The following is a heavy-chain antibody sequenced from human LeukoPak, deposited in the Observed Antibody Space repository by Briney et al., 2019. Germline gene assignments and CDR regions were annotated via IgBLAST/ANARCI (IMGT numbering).Heavy chain of an antibody. J-gene: IGHJ4*02. Sequence: ASVKVSCKASGYTFTGYYMHWVRQAPGQGLGWMGWINPNSGGTNYAQKFQGRVTMTRDTSISTAYMELSRLRSDDTAVYYCARDVGLSGYDLGANFDYWGQGTLVTVSS. CDR3: ARDVGLSGYDLGANFDY. V-gene: IGHV1-2*02. CDR1: GYTFTGYY. CDR2: INPNSGGT. D-gene: IGHD5-12*01.